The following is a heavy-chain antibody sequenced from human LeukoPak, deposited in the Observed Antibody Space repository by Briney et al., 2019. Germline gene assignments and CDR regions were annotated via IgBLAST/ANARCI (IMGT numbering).Heavy chain of an antibody. J-gene: IGHJ4*02. V-gene: IGHV3-7*01. CDR2: INRDGSEK. D-gene: IGHD6-19*01. CDR1: GFTFDDYA. CDR3: AKGGYSSSWFWVY. Sequence: PGGSLRLSCAASGFTFDDYAMHWVRQAPGKGLEWVANINRDGSEKYYVDSVKGRFTISRDNAKDSLYLQMNSLRADDTAVYYCAKGGYSSSWFWVYWGQGTLVTVSS.